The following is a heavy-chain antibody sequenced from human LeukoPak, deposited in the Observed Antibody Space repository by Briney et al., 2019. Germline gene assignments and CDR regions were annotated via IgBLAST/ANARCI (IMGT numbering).Heavy chain of an antibody. CDR1: GFTFGDYA. V-gene: IGHV3-43D*03. J-gene: IGHJ4*02. CDR3: AKGHYLSGPGNYFVDY. Sequence: GGSLRLSCEASGFTFGDYAMHWVRQSPGKGLEWVSLISWDGSSTHYVDSVKGRFISARDNSKNSLYLQMNSLRSEDTALYYCAKGHYLSGPGNYFVDYWGQGTLVTVSS. CDR2: ISWDGSST. D-gene: IGHD3-10*01.